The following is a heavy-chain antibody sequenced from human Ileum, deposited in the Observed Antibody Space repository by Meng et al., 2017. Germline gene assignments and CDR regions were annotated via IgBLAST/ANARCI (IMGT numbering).Heavy chain of an antibody. V-gene: IGHV4-34*01. Sequence: QVKRQPWGSGIVQPSEPQSLTCAVYGGYLRGYYWSWIRKPPGKGLEWIGEINHSGSTNYTQSLKSRVTISVDTSKNQFSLQLSSVTDAETAVYYCARGGGRYGPDFDYWGQGTLVTVSS. CDR3: ARGGGRYGPDFDY. J-gene: IGHJ4*02. CDR2: INHSGST. CDR1: GGYLRGYY. D-gene: IGHD3-16*01.